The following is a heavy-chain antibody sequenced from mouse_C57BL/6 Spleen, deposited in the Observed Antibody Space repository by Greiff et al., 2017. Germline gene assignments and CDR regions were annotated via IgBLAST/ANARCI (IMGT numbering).Heavy chain of an antibody. CDR2: ISYDGSN. Sequence: EVQLQESGPGLVKPSQSLALTCSVTGYSITSGYYWNWIRQFPGNKLEWMGYISYDGSNNYNPSLKNRISITRDTSKNQFFLKLNSVTTEDTATYYCARDLYYGSSYSAYWGQGTLVTVSA. J-gene: IGHJ3*01. D-gene: IGHD1-1*01. V-gene: IGHV3-6*01. CDR3: ARDLYYGSSYSAY. CDR1: GYSITSGYY.